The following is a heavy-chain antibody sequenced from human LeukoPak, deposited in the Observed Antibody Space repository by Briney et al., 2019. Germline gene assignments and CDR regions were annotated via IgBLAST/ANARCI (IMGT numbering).Heavy chain of an antibody. D-gene: IGHD2-21*02. CDR3: ARQLREFDFDY. CDR2: IYYSGST. J-gene: IGHJ4*02. CDR1: GGSISSYY. V-gene: IGHV4-59*08. Sequence: SETLSLTCTVSGGSISSYYWSWIWQPPGKGLEWIGYIYYSGSTNYNPSLKSRVTISVDTSKNQFSLKLSSVTAADTAVYYCARQLREFDFDYWGQGTLVTVSS.